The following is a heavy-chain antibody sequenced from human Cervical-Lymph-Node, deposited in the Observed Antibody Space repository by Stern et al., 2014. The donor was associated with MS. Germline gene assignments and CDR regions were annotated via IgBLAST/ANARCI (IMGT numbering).Heavy chain of an antibody. Sequence: VQLEESGAEVKKPGAQVKVPCTASGYPFKSYAINSVRQATRQGLEWMGWMTRNSGTIGYAQKFQGRIPRTSNTSTSTAYMELTGLRSDDTAVYYCARDPMTWGQGTLVAVSS. CDR3: ARDPMT. J-gene: IGHJ1*01. V-gene: IGHV1-8*01. CDR2: MTRNSGTI. CDR1: GYPFKSYA.